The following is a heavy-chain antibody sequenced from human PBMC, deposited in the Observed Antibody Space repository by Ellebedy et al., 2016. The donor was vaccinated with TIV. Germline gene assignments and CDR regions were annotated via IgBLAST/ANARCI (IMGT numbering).Heavy chain of an antibody. CDR3: ARGNEPEDAFDI. V-gene: IGHV5-51*01. J-gene: IGHJ3*02. Sequence: GGSLRLXXKGSGYSFTSYWIGWVRQMPGKGLEWMGIIYPGDSDTRYSPSFQGQVTISADKSISTAYLQWSSLKASDTAMYYCARGNEPEDAFDIWGQGTMVTVSS. D-gene: IGHD1-1*01. CDR2: IYPGDSDT. CDR1: GYSFTSYW.